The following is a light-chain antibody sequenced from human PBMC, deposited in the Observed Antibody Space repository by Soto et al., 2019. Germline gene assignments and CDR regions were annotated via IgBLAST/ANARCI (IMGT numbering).Light chain of an antibody. CDR3: QQSYSAPRT. V-gene: IGKV1-39*01. Sequence: DIQMTQFPSSLSASVGDRVTVTCRASQRISNYLNWYQQKPGRAPNLLIYGASTLQIGVPSRFSGSGTGTDFTLTISGLQPEDVATYYCQQSYSAPRTFGPGTKADI. CDR1: QRISNY. J-gene: IGKJ3*01. CDR2: GAS.